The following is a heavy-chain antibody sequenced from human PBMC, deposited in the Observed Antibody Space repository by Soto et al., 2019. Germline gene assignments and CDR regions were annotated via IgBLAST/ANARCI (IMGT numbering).Heavy chain of an antibody. CDR3: ARDSLLSDSYFDY. D-gene: IGHD3-10*01. V-gene: IGHV3-21*01. Sequence: GGSLRLSCADSGFTFSSYSMNWVRQAPGKGLEWVSSISSSSSYIYYADSVKGRFTISRDNAKNSLYLQMNSLRAEDTAVYYCARDSLLSDSYFDYWGQGTLVTVSS. CDR2: ISSSSSYI. J-gene: IGHJ4*02. CDR1: GFTFSSYS.